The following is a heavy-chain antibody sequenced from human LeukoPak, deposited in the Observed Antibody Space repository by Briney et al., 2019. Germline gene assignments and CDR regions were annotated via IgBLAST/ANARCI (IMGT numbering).Heavy chain of an antibody. V-gene: IGHV3-48*03. CDR2: ISSSGSTI. J-gene: IGHJ6*04. CDR1: RSRLSSYE. Sequence: GGSMTLSCAASRSRLSSYEMNWVRQAPGRGLEWVSYISSSGSTIYHADSVKGRFTISRDNAKNSLYLQIKSLRAEETAVYYCAELGITMIGGFWGKGATVTISS. CDR3: AELGITMIGGF. D-gene: IGHD3-10*02.